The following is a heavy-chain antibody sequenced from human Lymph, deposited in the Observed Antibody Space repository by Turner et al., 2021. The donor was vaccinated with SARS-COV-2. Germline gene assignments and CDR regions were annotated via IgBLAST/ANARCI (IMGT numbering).Heavy chain of an antibody. V-gene: IGHV3-30*04. Sequence: QLQLVESGGGVVQPGRSLRRSCPASGFTFSTDAIHWVSQAAGKGLEWVAVISYDGSNKYYADSVKGRFTISRDNAKNTLYLQMNSLRAEDTAVYYCARYGSGGYFYYGLDVWGQGTTVTVSS. CDR1: GFTFSTDA. J-gene: IGHJ6*02. CDR3: ARYGSGGYFYYGLDV. CDR2: ISYDGSNK. D-gene: IGHD3-10*01.